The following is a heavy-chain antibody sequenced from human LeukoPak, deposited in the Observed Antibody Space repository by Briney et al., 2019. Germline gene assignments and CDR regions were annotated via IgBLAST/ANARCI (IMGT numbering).Heavy chain of an antibody. CDR2: IKQDGSEK. CDR3: ARDEGSSGLGY. Sequence: GGSLRLSCAASGFTFSDYYMSWVRQAPGKGLEWVANIKQDGSEKYYVDSVKGRFTISRDNAKNSLYLQMNSLRAEDTAVYYCARDEGSSGLGYWGQGTLVTVSS. CDR1: GFTFSDYY. J-gene: IGHJ4*02. D-gene: IGHD6-19*01. V-gene: IGHV3-7*01.